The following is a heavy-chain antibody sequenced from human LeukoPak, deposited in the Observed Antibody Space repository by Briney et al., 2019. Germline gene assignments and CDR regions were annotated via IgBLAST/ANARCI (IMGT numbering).Heavy chain of an antibody. D-gene: IGHD3-10*01. CDR1: GFTFDDYG. CDR2: INWNGGST. V-gene: IGHV3-20*04. CDR3: ASSWGGSYYLGFDY. J-gene: IGHJ4*02. Sequence: GGFLRLSCAASGFTFDDYGMSWVRQVPGKGLEWVSGINWNGGSTGYADSVKGRFTISRDNAKNSLYLQMNSLRAEDTALYYCASSWGGSYYLGFDYWGQGTLVTVPS.